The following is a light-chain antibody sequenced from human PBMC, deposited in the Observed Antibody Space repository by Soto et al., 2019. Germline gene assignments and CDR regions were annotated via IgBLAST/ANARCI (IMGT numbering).Light chain of an antibody. J-gene: IGKJ1*01. CDR1: QSVSSSY. V-gene: IGKV3-20*01. CDR2: GAS. CDR3: QQYGSSPGT. Sequence: EIVLTQSPGTLSLSPGERATLSCRASQSVSSSYLAWYQQKPGQAPRLLIYGASSRATGIPDRFSGSGSGTDFKLTISRLEPEDFAVYYCQQYGSSPGTFGQGTKVEIK.